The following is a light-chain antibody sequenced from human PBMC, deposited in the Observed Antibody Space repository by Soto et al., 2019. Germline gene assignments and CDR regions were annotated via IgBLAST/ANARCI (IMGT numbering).Light chain of an antibody. CDR2: DAS. CDR3: LQNVSYSKYT. J-gene: IGKJ2*01. Sequence: DIQMTQSPSNLSASVGDRVTFTCRASQRISRWLSWYHQKPGKAPKLLIYDASSLESGVTSRISGRRSRTEYTLTIDTMQPHDSATFYRLQNVSYSKYTFGQGTKLEI. CDR1: QRISRW. V-gene: IGKV1-5*01.